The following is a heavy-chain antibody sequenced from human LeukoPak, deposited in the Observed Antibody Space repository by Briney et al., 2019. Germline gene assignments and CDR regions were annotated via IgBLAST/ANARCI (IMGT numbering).Heavy chain of an antibody. CDR2: IYTGGNT. V-gene: IGHV3-53*01. Sequence: GGSLRLSCAASGFTVSGNYMSWVRQAPGRGLEWVSVIYTGGNTYYADSVKGRFTISRDNSKDTLFLQMNSLKADDTALYYCAKASRQAAVASPLDYWGQGSLVTVSS. D-gene: IGHD6-19*01. CDR3: AKASRQAAVASPLDY. CDR1: GFTVSGNY. J-gene: IGHJ4*02.